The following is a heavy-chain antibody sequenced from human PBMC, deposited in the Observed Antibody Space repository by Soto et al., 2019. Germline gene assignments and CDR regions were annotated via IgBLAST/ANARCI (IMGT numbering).Heavy chain of an antibody. CDR1: GGSISSYY. Sequence: QVQMQESGPGLVKPSETLSLTCTVSGGSISSYYWSWIRQPPGKGLEWIGYIYYSGSTNYDPSLKSRVTIAVDTSKNQFSLKLSSVTAAETAVYYCARADFGYGYGYWGQGTLVTVSS. D-gene: IGHD5-18*01. CDR3: ARADFGYGYGY. V-gene: IGHV4-59*01. CDR2: IYYSGST. J-gene: IGHJ4*02.